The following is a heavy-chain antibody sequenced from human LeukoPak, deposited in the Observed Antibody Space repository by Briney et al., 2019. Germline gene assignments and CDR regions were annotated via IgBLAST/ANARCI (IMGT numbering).Heavy chain of an antibody. CDR3: AFYGSGSHDY. CDR2: IRYDGSNE. J-gene: IGHJ4*02. CDR1: GFTFSSYG. V-gene: IGHV3-30*02. D-gene: IGHD3-10*01. Sequence: EGSLRLSCAAPGFTFSSYGMHWVRQAPGKGLEWVAFIRYDGSNEYYADSVKGRFTISRDNSKNTLYLQMNSLRAGDTAVYYCAFYGSGSHDYWGQGSLVTVSS.